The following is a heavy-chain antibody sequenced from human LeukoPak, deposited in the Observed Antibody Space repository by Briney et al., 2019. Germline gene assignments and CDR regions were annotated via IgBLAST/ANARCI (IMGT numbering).Heavy chain of an antibody. D-gene: IGHD2-15*01. Sequence: ASVKVSCKASGGTFSSYAISWVRQAPGQGLEWMGRIIPIFGIANYAQKFQGRVTITADKYTSTAYMELSSLRSEDTAVYYCARDSQDIVVVVAAAGAFDIWGQGTMVTVSS. CDR2: IIPIFGIA. CDR1: GGTFSSYA. CDR3: ARDSQDIVVVVAAAGAFDI. V-gene: IGHV1-69*04. J-gene: IGHJ3*02.